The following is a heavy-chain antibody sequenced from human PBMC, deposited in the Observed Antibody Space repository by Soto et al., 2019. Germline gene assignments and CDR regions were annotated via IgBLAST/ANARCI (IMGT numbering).Heavy chain of an antibody. V-gene: IGHV1-18*01. D-gene: IGHD6-25*01. Sequence: QVQLVQSGAEVKKPGASVKVSCKASGYTFTSYGISWVRQAPGQGLEWMGGISAYNGNTTYAQKLQGRVTMTTDTSTSKAYMELRSLRSDDTAVYYCERDLRKQRILGYWGQGTLVTVSS. CDR2: ISAYNGNT. CDR1: GYTFTSYG. J-gene: IGHJ4*02. CDR3: ERDLRKQRILGY.